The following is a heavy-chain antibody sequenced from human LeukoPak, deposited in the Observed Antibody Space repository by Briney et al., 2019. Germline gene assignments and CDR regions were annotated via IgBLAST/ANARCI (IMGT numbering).Heavy chain of an antibody. Sequence: GASVKVSCKASGYTFTSYGISWVRQAPGQGLEWMAWINPNSGGTNYAQKFQGRVTMTRDTSISTAYMELSRLKSDDTAVYYCARGYYDGSDFEYFQHWGQGTLVTVSS. V-gene: IGHV1-2*02. CDR1: GYTFTSYG. CDR2: INPNSGGT. CDR3: ARGYYDGSDFEYFQH. J-gene: IGHJ1*01. D-gene: IGHD3-22*01.